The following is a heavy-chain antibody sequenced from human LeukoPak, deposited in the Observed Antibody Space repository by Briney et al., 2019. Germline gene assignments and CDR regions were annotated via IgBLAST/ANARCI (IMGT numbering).Heavy chain of an antibody. Sequence: PGGSLRLSCAASGFTFSRYGMHWVPEAPARGGGGGAVICYKGSNEYYADSVKGRFTISRDNSKNTLYLQMTSLRAEDTAVYYCARDVQLFVEWPKNYYGMDVWGQGTTVTVSS. D-gene: IGHD3-3*01. V-gene: IGHV3-33*01. J-gene: IGHJ6*02. CDR1: GFTFSRYG. CDR3: ARDVQLFVEWPKNYYGMDV. CDR2: ICYKGSNE.